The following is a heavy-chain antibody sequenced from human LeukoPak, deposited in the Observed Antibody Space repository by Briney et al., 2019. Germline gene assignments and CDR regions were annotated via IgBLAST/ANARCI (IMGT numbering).Heavy chain of an antibody. V-gene: IGHV3-20*04. CDR3: ARAPITSPFYFDY. Sequence: GGSLRLSCTASGFAFDEHGMSWVRQVPGKGLEWVSGINWSGGSTGYADPLRGRFTISRDNAKNSLYLQMDSLRAEDTALYYCARAPITSPFYFDYWGQGTLVTVS. CDR1: GFAFDEHG. CDR2: INWSGGST. J-gene: IGHJ4*02. D-gene: IGHD2-2*01.